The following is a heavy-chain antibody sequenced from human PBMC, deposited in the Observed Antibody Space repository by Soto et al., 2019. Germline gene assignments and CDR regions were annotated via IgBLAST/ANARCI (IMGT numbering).Heavy chain of an antibody. D-gene: IGHD3-3*01. CDR3: ARIQRHYDFWSGYSTGYHFDY. CDR1: GFSLSTSGMC. V-gene: IGHV2-70*01. CDR2: IDWDDDK. J-gene: IGHJ4*02. Sequence: SGPTLVNPTQTLTLTCTFSGFSLSTSGMCVSWIRQPPGKALEWLALIDWDDDKYYSTSLKTRLTISKDTSKNQVVLTMTNMDPVDTATYYCARIQRHYDFWSGYSTGYHFDYWGQGTLVTVSS.